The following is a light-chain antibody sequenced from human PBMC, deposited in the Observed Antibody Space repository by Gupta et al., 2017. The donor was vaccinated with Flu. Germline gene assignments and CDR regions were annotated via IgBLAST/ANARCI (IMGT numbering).Light chain of an antibody. CDR3: QQRSNWPPKLT. CDR1: QSVSSY. V-gene: IGKV3-11*01. CDR2: DAS. Sequence: IVLTQSRATLSLSPGERATLSCRASQSVSSYLAWYQQKPGQAPRLLIYDASNRATGIPARFSGSGSGTDFTLTISSLEPEDFAVYYCQQRSNWPPKLTFGGGTKVEIK. J-gene: IGKJ4*01.